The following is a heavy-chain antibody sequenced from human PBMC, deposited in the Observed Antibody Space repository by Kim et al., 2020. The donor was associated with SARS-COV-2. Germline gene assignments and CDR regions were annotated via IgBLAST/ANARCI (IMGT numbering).Heavy chain of an antibody. J-gene: IGHJ3*02. CDR1: GFTFSSYG. CDR2: IWYDGSNK. D-gene: IGHD6-19*01. Sequence: GGSLRLSCAASGFTFSSYGMHWVRQAPGKGLELVAVIWYDGSNKYYADSVKGRFTISRDNSKNTLYLQMNSLRAEDTAVYYCARDTVAGAGGYAFDIWGQGTMVTVSS. V-gene: IGHV3-33*01. CDR3: ARDTVAGAGGYAFDI.